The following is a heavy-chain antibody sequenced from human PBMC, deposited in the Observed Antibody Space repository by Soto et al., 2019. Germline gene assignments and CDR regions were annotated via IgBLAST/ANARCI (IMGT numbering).Heavy chain of an antibody. V-gene: IGHV3-73*02. J-gene: IGHJ4*02. CDR1: GFTFSDSA. Sequence: EVQLVESGGGLVQPGGSLKLSCAASGFTFSDSAIHWVRQTSGQGLEWVGRIRSKANNYATVYAASLEGRFTISRDDAKNTAHLKMNSMKTEDTAVYYCTRHNAGDYSTFDYWGQGNLVIVSS. D-gene: IGHD4-17*01. CDR3: TRHNAGDYSTFDY. CDR2: IRSKANNYAT.